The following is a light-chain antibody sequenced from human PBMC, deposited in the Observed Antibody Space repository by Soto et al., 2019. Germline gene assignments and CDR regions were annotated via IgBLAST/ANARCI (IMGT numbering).Light chain of an antibody. CDR3: SSYTSSNTQV. CDR1: SSDVGGYNY. Sequence: QAVVTQPASVSGSPGQSITISCTGTSSDVGGYNYVSWYQQHPGKAPKLIIYDVSNRPSGISNHFSGSKSGDTASLTISGLQAEDEADYYCSSYTSSNTQVFGTGTKVTVL. CDR2: DVS. J-gene: IGLJ1*01. V-gene: IGLV2-14*03.